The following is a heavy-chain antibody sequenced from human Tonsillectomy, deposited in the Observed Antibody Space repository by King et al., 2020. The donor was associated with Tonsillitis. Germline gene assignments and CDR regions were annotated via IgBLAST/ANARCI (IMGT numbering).Heavy chain of an antibody. CDR3: TSERIYLFDY. Sequence: EVQLVESGGGLVQPGRSLRLSCSASGFTFGDYAMSWVRQAQGKGLEWVAFIRGKAYGAITEYAASVKGRFTISRDDSKSIAYLQMNSLKIDDIAIYYCTSERIYLFDYWGQGTLVTVSS. J-gene: IGHJ4*02. V-gene: IGHV3-49*04. D-gene: IGHD2-15*01. CDR2: IRGKAYGAIT. CDR1: GFTFGDYA.